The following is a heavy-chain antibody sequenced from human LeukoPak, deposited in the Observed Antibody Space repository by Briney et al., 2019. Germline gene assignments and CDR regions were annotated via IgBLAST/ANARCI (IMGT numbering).Heavy chain of an antibody. D-gene: IGHD3-10*01. V-gene: IGHV4-39*01. CDR1: GGSISSSSYY. J-gene: IGHJ4*02. CDR3: ARAPLLYGSGSYYPDHFDY. Sequence: PSETLSLTCTVSGGSISSSSYYWGWIRQPPGKGLEWIGSIYYSGSTYYNPSLKSRVTISVDTSKSQFSLKLSSVTAADTAVYYCARAPLLYGSGSYYPDHFDYWGQGTLVTVSS. CDR2: IYYSGST.